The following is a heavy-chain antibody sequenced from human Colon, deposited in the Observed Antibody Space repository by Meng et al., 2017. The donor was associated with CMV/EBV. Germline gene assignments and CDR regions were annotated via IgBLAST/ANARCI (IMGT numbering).Heavy chain of an antibody. Sequence: GESLKISCAASGFTVSGSYMNWVRQAPGKGLEWVSVMYTDGNTYYADSVKGRFTISRDNSKNTLYLQMNSLRAEDTAVYYCSIPVWAEATSGVDPWGRGTPVTVSS. J-gene: IGHJ5*02. CDR2: MYTDGNT. D-gene: IGHD1-26*01. CDR3: SIPVWAEATSGVDP. CDR1: GFTVSGSY. V-gene: IGHV3-66*02.